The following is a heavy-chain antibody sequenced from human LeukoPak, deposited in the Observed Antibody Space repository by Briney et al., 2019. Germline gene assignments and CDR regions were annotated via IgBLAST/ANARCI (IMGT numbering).Heavy chain of an antibody. CDR1: GYTFTGYY. CDR3: ARDIFRFLEWSDSNWFDP. CDR2: INPNSGGT. D-gene: IGHD3-3*01. J-gene: IGHJ5*02. Sequence: GASVKVSRKASGYTFTGYYMHWVRPAPGQGLEWMGRINPNSGGTNYAQKFQGRVTMTRDTSISTAYMELSRLRSDDTAVYYCARDIFRFLEWSDSNWFDPWGQGTLVTVSS. V-gene: IGHV1-2*06.